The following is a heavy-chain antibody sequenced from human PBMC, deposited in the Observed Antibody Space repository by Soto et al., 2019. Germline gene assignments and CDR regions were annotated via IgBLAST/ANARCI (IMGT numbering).Heavy chain of an antibody. CDR2: ISAYNGNT. J-gene: IGHJ4*02. Sequence: ASVKVSCKASGYTFTSYGISWVRQAPGQGLEWMGWISAYNGNTNYAQKLQGRVTMTTDTSTSTAYMELRSLRSDDTAVYYCARDVLIVPAAMGFDCWGQGTLVTVSS. V-gene: IGHV1-18*04. CDR1: GYTFTSYG. D-gene: IGHD2-2*01. CDR3: ARDVLIVPAAMGFDC.